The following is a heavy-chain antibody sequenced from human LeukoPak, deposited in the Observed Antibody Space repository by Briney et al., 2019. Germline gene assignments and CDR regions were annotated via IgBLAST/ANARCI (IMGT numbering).Heavy chain of an antibody. CDR3: GRARQGIDY. CDR2: INHSGST. Sequence: PSETLSLTCAVYGGSFSGYYWSWIRQPPGKGLEWIAEINHSGSTNSNPSLKSRLTISVDKSKNQFSLNLTSVTAADTAIYYCGRARQGIDYWGQGILVTVAS. V-gene: IGHV4-34*01. J-gene: IGHJ4*02. CDR1: GGSFSGYY.